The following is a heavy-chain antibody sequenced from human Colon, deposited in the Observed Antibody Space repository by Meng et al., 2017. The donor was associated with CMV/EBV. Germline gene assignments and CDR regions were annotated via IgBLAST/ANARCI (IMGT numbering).Heavy chain of an antibody. CDR3: ATRGS. J-gene: IGHJ5*02. D-gene: IGHD5-24*01. CDR1: GFSVSSDI. V-gene: IGHV3-66*01. CDR2: IHSGGTQPT. Sequence: EVQLVQSGXGLVQPXGSLRLSCAASGFSVSSDIMTWVRQTPGKGLEWVSIIHSGGTQPTFYADSVKGRFTISRDNSKESLYLQMNSLRVEDTAVYYCATRGSWGQGTLVTVSS.